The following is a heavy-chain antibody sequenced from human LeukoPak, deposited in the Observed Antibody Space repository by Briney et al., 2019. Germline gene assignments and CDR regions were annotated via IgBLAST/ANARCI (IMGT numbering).Heavy chain of an antibody. CDR3: ARRRGIAAAGGDWFDP. D-gene: IGHD6-13*01. CDR1: HGCISIYN. J-gene: IGHJ5*02. V-gene: IGHV4-59*08. Sequence: SETVSLTCTVSHGCISIYNWSWIRQPTRKRLEWIGYIYYSGRTIYTASLKRRLTIPVDTSQNQFSRKLRSVSAADTAVYNCARRRGIAAAGGDWFDPWGQGTLVTVSS. CDR2: IYYSGRT.